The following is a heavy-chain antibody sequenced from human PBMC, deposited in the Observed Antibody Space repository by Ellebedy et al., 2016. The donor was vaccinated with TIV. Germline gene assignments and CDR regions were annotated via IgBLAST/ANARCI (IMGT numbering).Heavy chain of an antibody. V-gene: IGHV4-59*08. D-gene: IGHD2-2*01. CDR1: GASISSHY. CDR2: IYSSGST. CDR3: ARPLSTYNAFDI. J-gene: IGHJ3*02. Sequence: SETLSLTCTVSGASISSHYWTWIRQSPEKGLEWIGYIYSSGSTNYNPSLKSRVTLSFDTSKNQVSLKLSSVTAADTALNYCARPLSTYNAFDIWGRGTKVTVSS.